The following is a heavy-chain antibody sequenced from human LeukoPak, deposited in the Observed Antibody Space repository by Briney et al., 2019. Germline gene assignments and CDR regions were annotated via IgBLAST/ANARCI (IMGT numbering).Heavy chain of an antibody. Sequence: EPSETLSLTCAVYGGSFSGYYWSWIRQPPGKGLEWIGEINHSGSTNYNPSLKSRVTISVDTSKNQSSLKLSSVTAADTAVYYCARGRFHAFDIWGQGTMVTVSS. D-gene: IGHD3-10*01. CDR3: ARGRFHAFDI. CDR1: GGSFSGYY. V-gene: IGHV4-34*01. J-gene: IGHJ3*02. CDR2: INHSGST.